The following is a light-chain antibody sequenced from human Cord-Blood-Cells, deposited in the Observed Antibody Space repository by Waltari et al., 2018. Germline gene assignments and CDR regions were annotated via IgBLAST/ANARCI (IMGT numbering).Light chain of an antibody. CDR3: SSYTSSSTYV. CDR2: DVS. CDR1: SSYVGGYNY. J-gene: IGLJ1*01. Sequence: QSALTQPASVSGSPGQSTTISCTGTSSYVGGYNYVSWYQQHPGKAPKLMIYDVSKRPSGVSNRFSGSKSGNTASLTISGLQAEDEADYYCSSYTSSSTYVFGTGTKVTVL. V-gene: IGLV2-14*01.